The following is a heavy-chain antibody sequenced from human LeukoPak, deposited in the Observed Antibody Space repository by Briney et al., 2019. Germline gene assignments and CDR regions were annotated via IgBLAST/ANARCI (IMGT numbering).Heavy chain of an antibody. CDR2: ISYDGSNK. V-gene: IGHV3-30-3*01. Sequence: GGSLRLSCAASGFTFSSYAMHWVRQAPGKGLEWVAVISYDGSNKYYADSVKGRFTISRDNSKNTLYLQMNSLRAEDTAVYYCARDLDYGGNSFDYWGQGTLVTVSS. J-gene: IGHJ4*02. CDR3: ARDLDYGGNSFDY. CDR1: GFTFSSYA. D-gene: IGHD4-23*01.